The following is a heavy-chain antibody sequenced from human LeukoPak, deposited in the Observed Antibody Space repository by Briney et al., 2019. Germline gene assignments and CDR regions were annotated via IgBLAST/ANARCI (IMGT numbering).Heavy chain of an antibody. CDR1: GGTFSSYA. CDR3: ARSSLLEGPYYYYYYYMDV. V-gene: IGHV1-69*05. Sequence: GASVKVSCKASGGTFSSYAISWVRQAPGQGLEWMGGIIPIFGTANYAQKFQGRVTITTDESTSTAYVELSSLRSEDTAVYYCARSSLLEGPYYYYYYYMDVWGKGTTVTVSS. CDR2: IIPIFGTA. J-gene: IGHJ6*03. D-gene: IGHD2-2*01.